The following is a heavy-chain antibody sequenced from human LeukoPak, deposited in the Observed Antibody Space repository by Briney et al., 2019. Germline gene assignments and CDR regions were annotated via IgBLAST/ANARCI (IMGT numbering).Heavy chain of an antibody. Sequence: SETLSLTCTVSGGSISSSSYYWSWIRQPPGKGLEWIGYIYYSGSTNYNPSLKSRVTISVDTSKNQFSLKLSSVTAADTAVYYCARTAMAVAADPPFFDYWGQGTLVTVSS. V-gene: IGHV4-61*05. CDR2: IYYSGST. J-gene: IGHJ4*02. CDR1: GGSISSSSYY. D-gene: IGHD6-19*01. CDR3: ARTAMAVAADPPFFDY.